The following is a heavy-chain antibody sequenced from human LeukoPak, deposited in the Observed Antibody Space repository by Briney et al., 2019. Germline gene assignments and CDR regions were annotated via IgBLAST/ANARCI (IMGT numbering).Heavy chain of an antibody. V-gene: IGHV3-23*01. CDR3: AKSNQYCSGGSCSFDP. J-gene: IGHJ5*02. CDR2: ISGSGGST. D-gene: IGHD2-15*01. Sequence: PGGSLRLSCAASGFTFSSYAMSWVRQAPGRGLEGVSAISGSGGSTYYADSVKGRFTISRDNSKNTLYLQMNSLRAEDTAVYYCAKSNQYCSGGSCSFDPWGQGTLVTVSS. CDR1: GFTFSSYA.